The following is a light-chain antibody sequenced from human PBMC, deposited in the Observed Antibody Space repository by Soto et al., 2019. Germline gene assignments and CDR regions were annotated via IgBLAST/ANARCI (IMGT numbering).Light chain of an antibody. Sequence: EIVLTQSPGTLSLSPGERATLSCRASQTISSSNLAWYQQKPGQGPRLLVYRASTRTLGIPARFSGSESGTEFTLTISSLQSEDFAVYYCQQYNSWPITFGQGTRLENK. V-gene: IGKV3-15*01. CDR2: RAS. CDR1: QTISSSN. CDR3: QQYNSWPIT. J-gene: IGKJ5*01.